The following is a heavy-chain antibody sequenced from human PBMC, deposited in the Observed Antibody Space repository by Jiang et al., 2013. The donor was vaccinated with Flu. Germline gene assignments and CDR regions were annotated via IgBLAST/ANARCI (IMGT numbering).Heavy chain of an antibody. J-gene: IGHJ3*02. D-gene: IGHD4-17*01. CDR3: AHEDDYGDYNDAFDI. V-gene: IGHV2-5*02. CDR1: GFSLTTSGVG. Sequence: KPTQTLTLTCTFSGFSLTTSGVGVGWIRQPPGKALEWLALIYWDNYTRYSPSLKTRLTITKDTSKNQVVLTMTNVDPVDTATYYCAHEDDYGDYNDAFDIWGQGTMVTVSS. CDR2: IYWDNYT.